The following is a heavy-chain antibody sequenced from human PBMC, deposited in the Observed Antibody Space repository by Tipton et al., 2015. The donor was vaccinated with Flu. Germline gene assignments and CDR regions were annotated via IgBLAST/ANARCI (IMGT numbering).Heavy chain of an antibody. Sequence: TLSLTCTVSGGSISSYYWSWIRQPAGKGLEWIGRIYTSGSTNYNPSLKSRVTMPVDTSKNQFSLKLSSVTAADTAVYYCAGQTTGYSSSDDAFDIWGQGTMVTVSS. D-gene: IGHD6-13*01. CDR3: AGQTTGYSSSDDAFDI. CDR1: GGSISSYY. CDR2: IYTSGST. J-gene: IGHJ3*02. V-gene: IGHV4-4*07.